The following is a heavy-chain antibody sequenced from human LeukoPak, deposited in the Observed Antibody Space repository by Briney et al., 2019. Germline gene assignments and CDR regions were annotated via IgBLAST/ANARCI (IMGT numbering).Heavy chain of an antibody. CDR2: INPSGGST. CDR1: GYTFTSYY. J-gene: IGHJ4*02. Sequence: ASVKVSCKASGYTFTSYYMHWVRQAPGQGLEWMGVINPSGGSTSYAQKFQGRVTMTRDTSTSTVYMELSSLRSEDTAVYYCARRQPWGRDGHHGGFDYWGQGTLVTVSS. D-gene: IGHD5-24*01. V-gene: IGHV1-46*01. CDR3: ARRQPWGRDGHHGGFDY.